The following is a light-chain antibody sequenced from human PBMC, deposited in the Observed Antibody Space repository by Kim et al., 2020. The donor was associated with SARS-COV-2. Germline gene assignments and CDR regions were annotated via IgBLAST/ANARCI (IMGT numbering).Light chain of an antibody. CDR3: QSYDSSNHVV. CDR2: EDN. J-gene: IGLJ2*01. Sequence: NFMLTQPHSVSESPGKTVTISCTRSSGSIASNYVQWYQQRPGSAPTTVIYEDNQRPSGVPDRFSGSIDSSSNSASLTISGRKTEDEADYYCQSYDSSNHVVVGGGTPLTVL. V-gene: IGLV6-57*04. CDR1: SGSIASNY.